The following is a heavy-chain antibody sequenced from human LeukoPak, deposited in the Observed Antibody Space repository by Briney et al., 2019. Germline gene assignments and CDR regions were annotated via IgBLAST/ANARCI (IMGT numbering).Heavy chain of an antibody. CDR3: AKGRSYYLDY. V-gene: IGHV3-30*18. CDR2: ISYDGSNK. D-gene: IGHD1-26*01. J-gene: IGHJ4*02. Sequence: PGGSLRLSCAASGFTFSSHGMHWVRQAPGKGLEWVAVISYDGSNKYYADSVKGRFTISRDNSKNTLYLQMNSLRAEDTAVYYCAKGRSYYLDYWGQGTLVTVSS. CDR1: GFTFSSHG.